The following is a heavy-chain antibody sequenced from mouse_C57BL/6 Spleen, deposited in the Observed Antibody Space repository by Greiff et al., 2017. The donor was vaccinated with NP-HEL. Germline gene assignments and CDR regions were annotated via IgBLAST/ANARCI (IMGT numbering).Heavy chain of an antibody. V-gene: IGHV5-17*01. CDR1: GFTFSDYG. J-gene: IGHJ3*01. Sequence: EVQVVESGGGLVKPGGSLKLSCAASGFTFSDYGMHWVRQAPEKGLEWVAYISSGSSTIYYADTVKGRFTISRDNAKNTLFLQMTSLRSEDTAMYYCARGLYDGYYEFAYWGQGTLVTVSA. CDR3: ARGLYDGYYEFAY. D-gene: IGHD2-3*01. CDR2: ISSGSSTI.